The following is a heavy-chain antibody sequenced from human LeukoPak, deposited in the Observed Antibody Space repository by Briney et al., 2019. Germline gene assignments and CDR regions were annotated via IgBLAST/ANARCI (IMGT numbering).Heavy chain of an antibody. D-gene: IGHD2-2*01. CDR3: AGPADTSWGAFDI. V-gene: IGHV4-38-2*01. CDR1: GYSISSGYY. CDR2: IYHSGST. J-gene: IGHJ3*02. Sequence: SETLSLTCAVSGYSISSGYYWGWIRQPPGKGLEWIGSIYHSGSTYYNPSLKSRVTISVDTSKNQFSLKLSSVTAADTAVYYCAGPADTSWGAFDIWGQGTMVTVSS.